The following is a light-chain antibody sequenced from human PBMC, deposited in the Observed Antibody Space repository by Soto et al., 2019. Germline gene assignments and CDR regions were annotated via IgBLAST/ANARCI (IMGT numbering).Light chain of an antibody. J-gene: IGKJ1*01. Sequence: EKVLTQSPGTLSLSPGERATVSCRASQSVNSNYLAWYQQRPGQAPRLLIYGASSRATGIPDRFSGGGSETEFTLTISRLEPEDFAVYYCQQYGRSPPTFGQGTKVEIK. CDR2: GAS. CDR1: QSVNSNY. CDR3: QQYGRSPPT. V-gene: IGKV3-20*01.